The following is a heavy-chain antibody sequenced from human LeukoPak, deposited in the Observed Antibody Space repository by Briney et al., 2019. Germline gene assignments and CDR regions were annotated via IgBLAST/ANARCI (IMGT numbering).Heavy chain of an antibody. J-gene: IGHJ1*01. CDR1: GFTFSSYS. D-gene: IGHD3-9*01. CDR2: ISSSSSTI. CDR3: ARDGHYDILTGYFQD. V-gene: IGHV3-48*01. Sequence: GGSLRLSCAASGFTFSSYSMNWVRQAPGKGLEWVSYISSSSSTIYYADSVKGRFAISRDNAKNSLYLQMNSLRAEDTAVYYCARDGHYDILTGYFQDWGQGTLVTVSS.